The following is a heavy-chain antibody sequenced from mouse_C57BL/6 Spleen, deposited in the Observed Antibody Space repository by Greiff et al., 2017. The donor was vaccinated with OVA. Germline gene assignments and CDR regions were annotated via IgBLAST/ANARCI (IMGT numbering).Heavy chain of an antibody. CDR2: IYPGDGDT. J-gene: IGHJ4*01. Sequence: QVQLQQSGAELVKPGASVKISCKASGYAFSSYWMNWVKQRPGKGLEWIGQIYPGDGDTNYNGKFKGKATLTADKSSSTAYMQLSSLTSEDSAVYFCARELYYGNLYAMDYWGQGTSVTVSS. V-gene: IGHV1-80*01. CDR3: ARELYYGNLYAMDY. CDR1: GYAFSSYW. D-gene: IGHD2-1*01.